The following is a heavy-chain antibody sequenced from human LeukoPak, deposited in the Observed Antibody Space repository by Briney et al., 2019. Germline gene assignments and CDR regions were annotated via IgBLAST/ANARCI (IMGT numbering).Heavy chain of an antibody. CDR2: IYYSGST. CDR1: GGSISSGGYY. J-gene: IGHJ1*01. CDR3: ARGTIEYFQH. Sequence: SETLSLTCTVSGGSISSGGYYWSWIRQHPGKGLEWIGYIYYSGSTYYNPSLKSRVTISVDTSKNQFSLKLSSVTAADTAVYYCARGTIEYFQHWGQGTLVTVSS. V-gene: IGHV4-31*03. D-gene: IGHD5-24*01.